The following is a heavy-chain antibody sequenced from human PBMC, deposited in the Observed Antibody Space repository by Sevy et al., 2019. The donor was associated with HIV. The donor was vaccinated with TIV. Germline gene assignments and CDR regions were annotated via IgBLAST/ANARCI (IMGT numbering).Heavy chain of an antibody. V-gene: IGHV4-34*01. CDR2: INHSGST. Sequence: SETLSLTCAVYGGSFSGYYWSWIRQPPGKGREWIGEINHSGSTNYNPSLKSRVTISVDKSKNQFTLKLSSVTAADTAVYYCARGAPNDYAGYWGQGTLVTVSS. CDR1: GGSFSGYY. D-gene: IGHD4-17*01. J-gene: IGHJ4*02. CDR3: ARGAPNDYAGY.